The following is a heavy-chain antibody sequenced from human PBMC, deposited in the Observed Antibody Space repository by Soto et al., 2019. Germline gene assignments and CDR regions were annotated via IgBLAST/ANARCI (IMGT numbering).Heavy chain of an antibody. CDR1: GFTFSTYW. V-gene: IGHV3-74*01. J-gene: IGHJ4*02. D-gene: IGHD1-26*01. CDR2: INTEGSST. Sequence: EVQLVESGGGLVQPGGSLRLSCAASGFTFSTYWMFWVRQAPGKGLMWAARINTEGSSTTYTDSVKGRFTISRDNAKNTLYLQMNSLRAEDTAVYYCARDSGISYADVYFDYWGQGTLVTVSS. CDR3: ARDSGISYADVYFDY.